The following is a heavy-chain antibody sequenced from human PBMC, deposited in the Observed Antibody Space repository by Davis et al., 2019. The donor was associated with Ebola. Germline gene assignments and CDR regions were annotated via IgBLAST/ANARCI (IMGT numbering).Heavy chain of an antibody. CDR2: ISWNSGSI. CDR3: AKSSSWYYFDC. V-gene: IGHV3-9*01. CDR1: GFTFDDYA. Sequence: SLKISCAASGFTFDDYAMHWVRQAPGKGLEWVSGISWNSGSIGYADSVKGRFTISRDNAKNSLYLQMNSLRAEDTAFYYCAKSSSWYYFDCWGQGTLVTVSS. J-gene: IGHJ4*02. D-gene: IGHD6-13*01.